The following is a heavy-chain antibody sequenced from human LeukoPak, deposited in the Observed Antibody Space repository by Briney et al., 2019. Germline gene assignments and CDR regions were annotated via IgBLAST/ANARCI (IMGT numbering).Heavy chain of an antibody. J-gene: IGHJ4*02. D-gene: IGHD3-22*01. CDR1: GFTFSDSY. V-gene: IGHV3-11*06. Sequence: GGSLRLSCAASGFTFSDSYMSWIRQAAGKGLEWVSYISSTSSHTNYADSVKGRFTISRDNSKKTLYLQMNSPRPEDTALYFCARKDDSCGYPFDYWGQGTLVTVSP. CDR2: ISSTSSHT. CDR3: ARKDDSCGYPFDY.